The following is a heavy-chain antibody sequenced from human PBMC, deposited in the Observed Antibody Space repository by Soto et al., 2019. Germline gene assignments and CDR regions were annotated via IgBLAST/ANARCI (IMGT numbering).Heavy chain of an antibody. CDR3: ARSLLQGDF. CDR1: GYTFIHYY. CDR2: INPNGGST. V-gene: IGHV1-46*01. J-gene: IGHJ4*02. D-gene: IGHD2-21*01. Sequence: QVQLVQCGAEVKKPGASVKISCKASGYTFIHYYIHWVRQAPGQGLEWMAIINPNGGSTNYAQKFQGRVTVTSDTSTTTVSMELNSLESDDTAVYFCARSLLQGDFWGQGTLVTVSS.